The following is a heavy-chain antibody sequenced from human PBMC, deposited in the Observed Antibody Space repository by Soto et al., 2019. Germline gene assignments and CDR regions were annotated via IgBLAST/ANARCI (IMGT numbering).Heavy chain of an antibody. CDR2: ISGSGGST. Sequence: GGSLRLSCAASGFTFSSYAMSWVRQAPGKGLEWVSAISGSGGSTYYADSVKGRFTISRENSKNTRYLQMNSLRAEDTAVYYCAKEAVLLWFGELFPEASDGMDVWGQGTTVTVSS. D-gene: IGHD3-10*01. V-gene: IGHV3-23*01. CDR1: GFTFSSYA. J-gene: IGHJ6*02. CDR3: AKEAVLLWFGELFPEASDGMDV.